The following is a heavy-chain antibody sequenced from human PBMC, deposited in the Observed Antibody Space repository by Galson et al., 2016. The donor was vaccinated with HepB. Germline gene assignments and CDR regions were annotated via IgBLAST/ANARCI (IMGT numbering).Heavy chain of an antibody. CDR2: SRDKAHSYTT. J-gene: IGHJ4*02. CDR3: ARDFYDGSCHYMDY. CDR1: GFTFSGHY. D-gene: IGHD2/OR15-2a*01. V-gene: IGHV3-72*01. Sequence: SLRFSCAASGFTFSGHYIDWVRQAPGKGLEWVGRSRDKAHSYTTEYAASVKGRFAISRDESENSLYLQMNSLKTEDTAVYYCARDFYDGSCHYMDYWGRGTLVTVSS.